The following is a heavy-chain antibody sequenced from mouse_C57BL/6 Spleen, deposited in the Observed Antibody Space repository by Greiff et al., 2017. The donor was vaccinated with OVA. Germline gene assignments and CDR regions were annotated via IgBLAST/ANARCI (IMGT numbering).Heavy chain of an antibody. CDR2: IYPGSGNT. V-gene: IGHV1-76*01. CDR1: GYTFTDYY. D-gene: IGHD1-1*01. CDR3: ARALITTVVADWYFDV. Sequence: QVQLQQSGAELVRPGASVKLSCKASGYTFTDYYINWVKQRPGQGLEWIARIYPGSGNTYYNEKFKGKATLTADKSSSTAYMQLSSLTSEDSAVYFCARALITTVVADWYFDVWGTGTTVTVSS. J-gene: IGHJ1*03.